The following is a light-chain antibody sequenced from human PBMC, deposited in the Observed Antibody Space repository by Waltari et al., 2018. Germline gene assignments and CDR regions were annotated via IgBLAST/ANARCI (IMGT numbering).Light chain of an antibody. J-gene: IGKJ1*01. V-gene: IGKV1-39*01. Sequence: DIQMTHSPSSLSASVADRVTITCRASQSISSYLNWYQQKPGKAPKLLIYAASSLQSGVPSRFSGSGSGTDFTLTISSLQPEDFATYYCQQSYSTPVTFGQGTKVEIK. CDR3: QQSYSTPVT. CDR2: AAS. CDR1: QSISSY.